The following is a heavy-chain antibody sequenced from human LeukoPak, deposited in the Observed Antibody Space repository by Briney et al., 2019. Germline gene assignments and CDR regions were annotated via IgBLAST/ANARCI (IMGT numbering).Heavy chain of an antibody. CDR3: ARDRQTNWFDP. Sequence: ASVKVSCKASGYIFTSNGINWVRQAPGQGLEWMGWTNPYNGNTDYAQKLQGRVTMTTDTSTTTAYMELRSLRSDDTAVYYCARDRQTNWFDPWGQGTLVTVSS. CDR2: TNPYNGNT. CDR1: GYIFTSNG. V-gene: IGHV1-18*01. J-gene: IGHJ5*02.